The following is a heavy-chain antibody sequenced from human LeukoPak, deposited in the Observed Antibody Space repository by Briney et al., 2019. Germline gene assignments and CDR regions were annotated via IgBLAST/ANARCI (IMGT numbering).Heavy chain of an antibody. CDR1: GFIFSDYG. CDR2: IKQDGSEK. CDR3: ARDNTRTDDAFDI. Sequence: GGSLRLSCAASGFIFSDYGMHWVRQAPGKGLEWVANIKQDGSEKYYVDSVKGRFTISRDNAKNSLYLQMNSLRAEDTAMYYCARDNTRTDDAFDIWGQGTMVTVSS. J-gene: IGHJ3*02. D-gene: IGHD2-2*01. V-gene: IGHV3-7*01.